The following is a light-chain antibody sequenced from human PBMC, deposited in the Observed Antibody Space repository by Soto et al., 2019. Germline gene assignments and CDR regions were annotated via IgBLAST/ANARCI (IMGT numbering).Light chain of an antibody. CDR1: QSISSW. J-gene: IGKJ1*01. CDR3: QQYRNYWT. V-gene: IGKV1-5*01. Sequence: DIQMTQSPSTLSASVGDRVTITCRASQSISSWVAWYQQKPGKAPNLLIYDVSSLESGVPSRFSGSGSGTEFTLTISSLKPDDLATYYCQQYRNYWTFGQGTKVDIK. CDR2: DVS.